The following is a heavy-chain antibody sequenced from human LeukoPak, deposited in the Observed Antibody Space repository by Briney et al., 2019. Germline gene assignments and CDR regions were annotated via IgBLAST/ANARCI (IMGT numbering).Heavy chain of an antibody. CDR1: GFTFSDYY. J-gene: IGHJ4*02. CDR3: ARDRLFAYYYDSSGYYPPDVD. Sequence: GGSLRLSCAASGFTFSDYYMSWISQAPGKGLEWVSYISSSGSTIYYADSVKGRFTISRDNSKNTLYLQMNSLRAEDTAVYYCARDRLFAYYYDSSGYYPPDVDWGQGTLVTVSS. CDR2: ISSSGSTI. V-gene: IGHV3-11*01. D-gene: IGHD3-22*01.